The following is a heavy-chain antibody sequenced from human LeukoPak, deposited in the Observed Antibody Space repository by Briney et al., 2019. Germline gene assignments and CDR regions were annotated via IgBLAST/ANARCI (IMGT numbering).Heavy chain of an antibody. CDR2: INPNSGGT. D-gene: IGHD5-24*01. CDR1: GGTFSSYA. V-gene: IGHV1-2*02. CDR3: ASIRDGGPGY. J-gene: IGHJ4*02. Sequence: ASVKVSCKASGGTFSSYAISWVRQAPGQGLEWMGWINPNSGGTNYAQKFQGRVTMTRDTSISTAYMELSRLRSDDTAVYYCASIRDGGPGYWGQGTLVTVSS.